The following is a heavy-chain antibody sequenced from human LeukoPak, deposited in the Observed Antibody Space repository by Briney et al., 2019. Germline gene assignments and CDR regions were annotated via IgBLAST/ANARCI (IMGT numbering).Heavy chain of an antibody. CDR3: ARLSSSWYRWFDP. D-gene: IGHD6-13*01. J-gene: IGHJ5*02. V-gene: IGHV4-30-4*02. Sequence: SETLSLTCTVSGGSISSGDYYWSWIRQPPGKGLEWIGYIYCSGSTYYNPSLKSRVTISVDTSKNQFSLKLSSATAADTAVYYCARLSSSWYRWFDPWGQGTLVTVSS. CDR1: GGSISSGDYY. CDR2: IYCSGST.